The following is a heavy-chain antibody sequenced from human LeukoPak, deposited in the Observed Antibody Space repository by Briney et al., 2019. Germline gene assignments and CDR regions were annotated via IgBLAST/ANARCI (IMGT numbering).Heavy chain of an antibody. D-gene: IGHD2-2*01. V-gene: IGHV1-18*01. CDR3: AREGFQLPTTGGFDY. J-gene: IGHJ4*02. CDR2: ISAYNGNT. Sequence: ASVKVSCKASGYTFTSYGISWVRQAPGQGLEWMGWISAYNGNTNYAQKLQGRVTMTRDTSTSTVYMELSSLRSEDTAVYYCAREGFQLPTTGGFDYWGQGTLVTVSS. CDR1: GYTFTSYG.